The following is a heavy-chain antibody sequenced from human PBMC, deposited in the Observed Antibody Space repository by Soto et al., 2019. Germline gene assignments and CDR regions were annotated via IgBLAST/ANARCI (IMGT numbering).Heavy chain of an antibody. D-gene: IGHD1-7*01. CDR2: IYRTGST. V-gene: IGHV4-4*02. Sequence: QVQLQESGPGLVKPSGTLSLTCAVSGGSFTSNNWWPWVRQPPGQGLEWIGEIYRTGSTNSNPTLKSRVTISLDKSANQFSLKVTSLTAADTAVYYCASRDPGTSVDYWGQGTLVTVSS. CDR1: GGSFTSNNW. CDR3: ASRDPGTSVDY. J-gene: IGHJ4*02.